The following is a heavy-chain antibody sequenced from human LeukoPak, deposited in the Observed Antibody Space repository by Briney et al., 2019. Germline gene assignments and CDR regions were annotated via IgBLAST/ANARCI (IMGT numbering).Heavy chain of an antibody. V-gene: IGHV4-4*09. CDR3: ARKVIPYYNDSTNNYLDY. J-gene: IGHJ4*02. D-gene: IGHD3-22*01. CDR1: GGSISSYY. Sequence: SETLSLTCTVSGGSISSYYWSWIRQPPGKGLEWIGYIYTSGSTNYNPSLKSRVTISVETSKNQFSLKLSSVTAADTAVYYCARKVIPYYNDSTNNYLDYGGKGPLFTVPS. CDR2: IYTSGST.